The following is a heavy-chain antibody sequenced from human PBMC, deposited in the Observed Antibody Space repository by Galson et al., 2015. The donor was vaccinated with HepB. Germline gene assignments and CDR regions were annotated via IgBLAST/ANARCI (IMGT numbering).Heavy chain of an antibody. J-gene: IGHJ4*02. V-gene: IGHV4-34*01. CDR1: GGSFSGYY. Sequence: SLTCAVYGGSFSGYYWSWIRQPPGKGLEWIGEINHSGSTNYNPSLKSRVTISVDTSKNQFSLKLSSVTAADTAVYYCARVPLNGDGSGWHFDYWGQGTLVTVSS. CDR2: INHSGST. CDR3: ARVPLNGDGSGWHFDY. D-gene: IGHD6-19*01.